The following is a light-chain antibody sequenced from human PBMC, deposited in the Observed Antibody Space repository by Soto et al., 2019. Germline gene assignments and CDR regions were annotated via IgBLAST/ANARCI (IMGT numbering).Light chain of an antibody. J-gene: IGLJ1*01. CDR2: DVS. V-gene: IGLV2-14*01. CDR1: SSDVGGYNY. Sequence: QSVLTQPASVSGSPGQSITISCTGTSSDVGGYNYVSWYQQHPGKAPKLMIYDVSNRPSGVSNRFSGSKSGNTASLTTSGLQAEDVSDYYCSSYTSSSTLDVFGTGTIVNVL. CDR3: SSYTSSSTLDV.